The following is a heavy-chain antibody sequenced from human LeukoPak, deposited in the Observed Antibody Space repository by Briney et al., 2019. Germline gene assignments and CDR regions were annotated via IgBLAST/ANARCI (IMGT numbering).Heavy chain of an antibody. D-gene: IGHD6-13*01. V-gene: IGHV1-46*01. CDR3: TRGGAAEEKTFDY. CDR1: GYTFTNYL. J-gene: IGHJ4*02. CDR2: INPRRGST. Sequence: ASVKVSCKTSGYTFTNYLIHWVRQAPGLGHEWMGIINPRRGSTRYAQKFQDRVVVTRDTSTSTVYMELSSLRSDDTAVYYCTRGGAAEEKTFDYGAQGPLVTVS.